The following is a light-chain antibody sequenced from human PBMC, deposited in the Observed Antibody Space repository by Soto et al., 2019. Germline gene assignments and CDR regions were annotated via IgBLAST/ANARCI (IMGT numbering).Light chain of an antibody. Sequence: QSVLTQPASVSGSPGQSITISCTGTSSDVGIYNLVSWYQQHPGKAPKLMIYEASKRPSGVYTRFSGYKSGNTASLTISGLQAEHEADYYVCSYVGRSSYVFRTGTKGT. J-gene: IGLJ1*01. CDR1: SSDVGIYNL. CDR3: CSYVGRSSYV. V-gene: IGLV2-23*01. CDR2: EAS.